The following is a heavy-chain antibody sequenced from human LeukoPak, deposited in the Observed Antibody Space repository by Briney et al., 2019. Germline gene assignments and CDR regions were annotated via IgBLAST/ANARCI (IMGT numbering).Heavy chain of an antibody. CDR3: AREHSSGWYNS. J-gene: IGHJ5*01. CDR2: ISSNGGST. Sequence: PGGSLRLSCAASGFTFSSYGMHWVRQAPGKGLEYVSSISSNGGSTYYANFVKGRFTISRDNSKNTLYLQMGSLRADDMAVYYCAREHSSGWYNSWGQGTLVTVSS. V-gene: IGHV3-64*01. CDR1: GFTFSSYG. D-gene: IGHD6-19*01.